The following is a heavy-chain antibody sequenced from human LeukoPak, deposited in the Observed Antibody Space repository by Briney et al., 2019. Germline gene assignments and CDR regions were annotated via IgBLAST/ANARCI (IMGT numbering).Heavy chain of an antibody. Sequence: TLSLTXXXXGASXXXXGYYWTGTRQHPGKGLEWIVYIYSSGTTNYNPSLKSRITISVNTTENKFSLKLSSVTAADTAVYYCAREESGYSDYGLDVWGQGTTVTVSS. J-gene: IGHJ6*02. CDR1: GASXXXXGYY. D-gene: IGHD3-3*01. CDR2: IYSSGTT. CDR3: AREESGYSDYGLDV. V-gene: IGHV4-31*02.